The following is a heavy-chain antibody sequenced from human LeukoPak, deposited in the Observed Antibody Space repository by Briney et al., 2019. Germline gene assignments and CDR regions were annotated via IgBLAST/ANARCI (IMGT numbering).Heavy chain of an antibody. Sequence: PSETLSLTCTVSGGSISSSSYYWGWIRQPPGKGLEWIGSIYYSGSTYYNPSLKSRVTISVDTSKNQFSLKLSSVTAADTAVYYCARGSNVFGGPDYWGQGTLVTVSS. J-gene: IGHJ4*02. V-gene: IGHV4-39*07. CDR3: ARGSNVFGGPDY. CDR2: IYYSGST. D-gene: IGHD3-10*02. CDR1: GGSISSSSYY.